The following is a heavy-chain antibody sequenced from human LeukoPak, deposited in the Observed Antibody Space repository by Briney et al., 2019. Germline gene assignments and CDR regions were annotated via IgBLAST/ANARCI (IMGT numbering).Heavy chain of an antibody. CDR1: GFTLGDYD. J-gene: IGHJ4*02. V-gene: IGHV3-21*01. CDR2: ITSSSSYI. D-gene: IGHD3-22*01. Sequence: GRSLRLSCAASGFTLGDYDIHWVRQAPGKGLEWVSSITSSSSYIYYADSVKGRFTISRDNAKNSLYLQMNSLRAEDTAVYYCARDSSGKGGYWGQGTLVTVSS. CDR3: ARDSSGKGGY.